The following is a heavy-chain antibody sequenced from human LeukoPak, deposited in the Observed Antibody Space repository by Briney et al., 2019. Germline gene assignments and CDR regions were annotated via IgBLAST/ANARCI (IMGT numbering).Heavy chain of an antibody. V-gene: IGHV4-34*01. Sequence: SETLSLTCAVYGGSFSGYYWSWIRQPPGKRLEWIGEINHSGSTNYNPSLKSRVTISVDTSKNQFSLKLSSVTAADTAVYYCARGGDGSAMVRSNPHNWFDPWGQGTLVTVSS. CDR1: GGSFSGYY. D-gene: IGHD3-10*01. J-gene: IGHJ5*02. CDR3: ARGGDGSAMVRSNPHNWFDP. CDR2: INHSGST.